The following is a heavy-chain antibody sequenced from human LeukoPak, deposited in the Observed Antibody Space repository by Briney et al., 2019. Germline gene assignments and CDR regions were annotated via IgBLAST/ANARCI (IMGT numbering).Heavy chain of an antibody. CDR2: INPNSGDT. CDR1: GYTFSGYY. V-gene: IGHV1-2*02. Sequence: GASVKVSCKASGYTFSGYYVHWVRQAPGQGLEWMGWINPNSGDTNYAQKFQGRVTMTRDTSITTDYMELSSLRSDDTAVYYCARGGESTTWAFDNWGQGTLVTVSS. J-gene: IGHJ4*02. CDR3: ARGGESTTWAFDN. D-gene: IGHD3-10*01.